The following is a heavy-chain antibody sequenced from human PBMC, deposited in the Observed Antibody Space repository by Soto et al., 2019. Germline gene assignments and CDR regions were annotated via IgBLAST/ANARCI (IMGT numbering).Heavy chain of an antibody. CDR3: ARPAFGDYWYFDL. CDR1: GGPFSSHT. J-gene: IGHJ2*01. Sequence: QDQLVQSGAEVKKPGSSVKVSCKAFGGPFSSHTFSWVRQAPGQGLEWMGRIIPALGTTTYAQTFQGRVTITADVSVTTVYMELTSLRTEDTAMYYCARPAFGDYWYFDLWCRGTVVTVSS. V-gene: IGHV1-69*08. CDR2: IIPALGTT. D-gene: IGHD4-17*01.